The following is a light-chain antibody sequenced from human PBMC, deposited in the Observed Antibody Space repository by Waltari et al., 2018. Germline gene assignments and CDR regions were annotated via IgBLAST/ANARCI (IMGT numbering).Light chain of an antibody. CDR3: QQSSRLPYT. V-gene: IGKV1-39*01. CDR2: DAS. J-gene: IGKJ2*01. CDR1: QSIATR. Sequence: DIQMTQSPSSLSASVGDRVTITCRASQSIATRLNWYQQKPGKAPKFLIYDASTLQSGVPSRFSGSASGTDFTLTISSLQPEDSASYFCQQSSRLPYTFGQGTKLEMK.